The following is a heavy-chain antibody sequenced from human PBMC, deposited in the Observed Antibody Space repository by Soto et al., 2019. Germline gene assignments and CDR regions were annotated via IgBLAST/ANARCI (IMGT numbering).Heavy chain of an antibody. V-gene: IGHV4-59*01. CDR1: GGSISSYY. D-gene: IGHD3-22*01. Sequence: SETLSLTCTVSGGSISSYYWSWIRQPPGKGLEWIGYIYYSGSTNYNPSLKSRVTISVDTSKNQFSLKLSSVTAADTAVYYCARCNYDSSGYSQYYYYYGMDVWGQGTTVTVSS. J-gene: IGHJ6*02. CDR2: IYYSGST. CDR3: ARCNYDSSGYSQYYYYYGMDV.